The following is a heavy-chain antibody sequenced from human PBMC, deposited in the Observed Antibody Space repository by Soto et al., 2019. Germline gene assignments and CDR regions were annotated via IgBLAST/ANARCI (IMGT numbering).Heavy chain of an antibody. CDR1: GFTFSSYA. V-gene: IGHV3-23*01. D-gene: IGHD1-1*01. Sequence: PGGSLRLSCAASGFTFSSYAMSWVRQAPGKGLEWASGISGSGGGTYYADSVKGRFTISRDNSKNTLYLQMNSLRAEDTAVYYCARDRLRYNWNDFPYYYYGMDVWGQGTTVTVSS. CDR3: ARDRLRYNWNDFPYYYYGMDV. J-gene: IGHJ6*02. CDR2: ISGSGGGT.